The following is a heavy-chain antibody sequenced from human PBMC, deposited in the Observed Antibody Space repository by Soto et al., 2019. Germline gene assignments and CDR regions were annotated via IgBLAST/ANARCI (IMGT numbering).Heavy chain of an antibody. Sequence: PGGSLRLSCAASKSIFTGYGMHWVRQTPGKGLEWVAVIRFDGTDEHYADSVKGRFTISRDNSKNMLYLQMNSLRVEDTALYYCARDGIGETAFREFLDYWDKGTMVTVSS. D-gene: IGHD3-10*01. V-gene: IGHV3-33*01. J-gene: IGHJ4*02. CDR2: IRFDGTDE. CDR1: KSIFTGYG. CDR3: ARDGIGETAFREFLDY.